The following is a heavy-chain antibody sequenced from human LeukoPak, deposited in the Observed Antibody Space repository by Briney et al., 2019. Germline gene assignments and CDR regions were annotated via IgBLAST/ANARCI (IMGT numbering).Heavy chain of an antibody. Sequence: ESGPTLVKPTQTLTLTCTFSGFSLSTRGVGVGWIRQPPGKALEWLALIYWNDDKRYSPSLKSRLTITKDTSKNQVVLTMTNMDPVDTATYYCAHRSGLPYCSGGSCYQNNWFDPWGQGTLVTVSS. CDR3: AHRSGLPYCSGGSCYQNNWFDP. CDR2: IYWNDDK. V-gene: IGHV2-5*01. CDR1: GFSLSTRGVG. D-gene: IGHD2-15*01. J-gene: IGHJ5*02.